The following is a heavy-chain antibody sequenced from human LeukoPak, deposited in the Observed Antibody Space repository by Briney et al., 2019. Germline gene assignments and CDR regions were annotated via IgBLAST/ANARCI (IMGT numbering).Heavy chain of an antibody. CDR2: IHYSGST. V-gene: IGHV4-59*13. Sequence: SETLSLTCTVSVVSISTDYWTWVRQSPGKGLEWIGYIHYSGSTSYNPSLKSRVTISVDTSKNQFSLKLTSVTSADTAVYYCARDAGATAYWGQGALVTVSS. CDR1: VVSISTDY. J-gene: IGHJ4*02. D-gene: IGHD4/OR15-4a*01. CDR3: ARDAGATAY.